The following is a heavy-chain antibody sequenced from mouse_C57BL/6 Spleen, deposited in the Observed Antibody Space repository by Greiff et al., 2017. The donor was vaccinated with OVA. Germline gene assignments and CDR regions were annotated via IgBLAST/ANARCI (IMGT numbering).Heavy chain of an antibody. Sequence: QVQLQQPGAELVRPGSSVKLSCKASGYTFTSYWMHWVKQTPIHGLEWIGNIDPSASETHYNQKFKDKATLTVDKSSSTAYMQLSSLTSEDSAVDYGARLPLGGYCDDWGQGTTLTVSA. CDR3: ARLPLGGYCDD. CDR1: GYTFTSYW. D-gene: IGHD3-3*01. CDR2: IDPSASET. J-gene: IGHJ2*01. V-gene: IGHV1-52*01.